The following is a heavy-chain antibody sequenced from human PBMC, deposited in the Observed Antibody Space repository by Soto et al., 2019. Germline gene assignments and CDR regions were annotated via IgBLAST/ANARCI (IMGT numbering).Heavy chain of an antibody. Sequence: EVQVLESGGGSVQPGGSLRVSCAASGFTFSNFAMSWVRHVPGKGLEWVSEISGSTGSTYYADSVKGRFIISRDNSKNTLHLQMNSLRDEDTAVYYCAKDTSSSPYYMDVWGKGTTVTVSS. CDR2: ISGSTGST. D-gene: IGHD2-2*01. V-gene: IGHV3-23*01. CDR1: GFTFSNFA. J-gene: IGHJ6*03. CDR3: AKDTSSSPYYMDV.